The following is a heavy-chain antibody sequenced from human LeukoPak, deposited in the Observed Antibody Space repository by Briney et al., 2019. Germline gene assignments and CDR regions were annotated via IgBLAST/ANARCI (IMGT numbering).Heavy chain of an antibody. D-gene: IGHD7-27*01. CDR3: ARYWGSGANWFDP. V-gene: IGHV4-59*01. CDR2: IYYSGST. Sequence: PSETLSLTCTASGGSISSYYWSWIRQPPGKGLEWIGYIYYSGSTNYNPSLKSRVTISVDTSKNQFSLKLSSVTAADTAVYYCARYWGSGANWFDPWGQGTLVTVSS. J-gene: IGHJ5*02. CDR1: GGSISSYY.